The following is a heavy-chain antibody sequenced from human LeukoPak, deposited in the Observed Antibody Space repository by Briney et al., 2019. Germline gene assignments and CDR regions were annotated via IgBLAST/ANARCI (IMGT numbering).Heavy chain of an antibody. CDR1: GGSISSGGYY. J-gene: IGHJ5*02. CDR2: IYYSGST. Sequence: SETLSLTCTVSGGSISSGGYYWSWIRQHPGKGLEWIGYIYYSGSTYYNPSLKSRVTISVDTSKNQFSLKLSSVTAADTAVYYCARSDCSSTSCYGLNWFDPWGQGTLVTVSS. CDR3: ARSDCSSTSCYGLNWFDP. V-gene: IGHV4-31*03. D-gene: IGHD2-2*01.